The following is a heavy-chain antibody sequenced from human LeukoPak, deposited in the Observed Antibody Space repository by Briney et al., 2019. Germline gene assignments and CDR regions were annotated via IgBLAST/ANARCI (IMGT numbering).Heavy chain of an antibody. J-gene: IGHJ6*02. CDR3: ARQGVYYYYGMDV. V-gene: IGHV4-34*01. CDR1: GGSFSGYY. CDR2: INHSGST. Sequence: KPSETLSLTCAVYGGSFSGYYWSWIRQPPGKGLGWIGEINHSGSTNYNPSLKSRVTISVDTSKNQFPLKLSSVTAADTAVYYCARQGVYYYYGMDVWGQGTTVTVSS.